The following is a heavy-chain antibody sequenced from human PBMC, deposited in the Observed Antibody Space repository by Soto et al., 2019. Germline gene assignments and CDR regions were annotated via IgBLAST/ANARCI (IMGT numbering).Heavy chain of an antibody. CDR2: FYDSGST. Sequence: SETLSLTCTVSGGSVSSGSFYWSWIRRPPGKGLEWIGYFYDSGSTNYNPSLRSRVTMSVDTSKNQFSLKLSSVTAADTAVYYCAASAPPATNYYYAMDVWGQGTTVTAP. D-gene: IGHD5-12*01. J-gene: IGHJ6*02. CDR3: AASAPPATNYYYAMDV. V-gene: IGHV4-61*01. CDR1: GGSVSSGSFY.